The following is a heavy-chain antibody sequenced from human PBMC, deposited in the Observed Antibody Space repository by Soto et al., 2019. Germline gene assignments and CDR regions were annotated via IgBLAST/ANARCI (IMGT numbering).Heavy chain of an antibody. D-gene: IGHD6-13*01. J-gene: IGHJ6*02. Sequence: QVQLVQSGAEVKKPGASVKVSCKASGFTFSAYYIYWVRQAPGQGLEWIGWINPNSGGTNNAQKFEGRATMTRDTSTTTVYMELSALIPDETAVYYCARSLLDEYSSSWRSAYYGMDVWGQGTTVTVSS. V-gene: IGHV1-2*02. CDR1: GFTFSAYY. CDR2: INPNSGGT. CDR3: ARSLLDEYSSSWRSAYYGMDV.